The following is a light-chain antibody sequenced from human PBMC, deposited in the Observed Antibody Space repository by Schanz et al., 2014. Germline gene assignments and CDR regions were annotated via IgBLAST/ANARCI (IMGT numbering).Light chain of an antibody. V-gene: IGKV3-20*01. CDR1: QSVASN. CDR2: DAS. J-gene: IGKJ2*01. Sequence: IVMTQSPATLSVSPGERVTLSCRASQSVASNLAWYQHKTGQAPRLLIYDASKRATGIPDRFSGSGSGTDFTLTVSSLEPEDFAVYYCQHYGTSPLSTFGQGTKVEIK. CDR3: QHYGTSPLST.